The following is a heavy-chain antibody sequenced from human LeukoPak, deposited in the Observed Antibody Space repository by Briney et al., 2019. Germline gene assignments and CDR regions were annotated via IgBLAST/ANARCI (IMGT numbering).Heavy chain of an antibody. CDR3: ARVPKPGLGYCTNGVCHPGDY. CDR1: GYTFTNYG. J-gene: IGHJ4*02. V-gene: IGHV1-18*01. CDR2: ISGYNGNR. D-gene: IGHD2-8*01. Sequence: ASVKVSCKASGYTFTNYGISWVRQAPGQGLEWMGWISGYNGNRNYAQKFQGRVTVTTDTSTNTADMELSRLRSDDTAVYYCARVPKPGLGYCTNGVCHPGDYWGQGTLVTVSS.